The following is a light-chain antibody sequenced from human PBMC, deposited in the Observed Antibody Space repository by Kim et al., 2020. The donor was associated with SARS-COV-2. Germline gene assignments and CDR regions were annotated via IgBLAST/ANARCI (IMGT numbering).Light chain of an antibody. Sequence: ASGGDRVTITCRSSRRINGNLTWYQHKPDKAPGLLVYAASTLDSGVPLRCSASGSGTDYTLTISSLQPEDFVTYYCQQSYSSPVTFGGGTTVDIK. CDR2: AAS. CDR3: QQSYSSPVT. V-gene: IGKV1-39*01. CDR1: RRINGN. J-gene: IGKJ4*01.